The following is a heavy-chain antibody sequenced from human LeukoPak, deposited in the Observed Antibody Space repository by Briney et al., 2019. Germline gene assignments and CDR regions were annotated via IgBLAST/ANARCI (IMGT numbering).Heavy chain of an antibody. CDR3: ARDRGDFWSGYPGAFDV. J-gene: IGHJ3*01. CDR2: ISTDSSYI. D-gene: IGHD3-3*01. Sequence: GRSLRLSCAASGFTFSTYSMNWVRQAPGKGLEWVSSISTDSSYIYYADSVKGRFTISRDNAKNSLYLQMNSLRAEDTAVYYCARDRGDFWSGYPGAFDVWGQGTMVAVSS. CDR1: GFTFSTYS. V-gene: IGHV3-21*01.